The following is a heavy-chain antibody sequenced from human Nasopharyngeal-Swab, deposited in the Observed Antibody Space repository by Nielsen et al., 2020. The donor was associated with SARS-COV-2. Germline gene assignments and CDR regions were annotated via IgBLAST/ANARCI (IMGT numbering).Heavy chain of an antibody. CDR2: ISYSGRT. Sequence: SETLSLTCSVSGGSISLGGYYWSWIRQHPGKGLEWIGYISYSGRTDYNPSLKSRVSISVDTSKNQFSLKLGSVTAADTAVYYCARGDGYYSDYWGQGTLVTVSS. CDR1: GGSISLGGYY. J-gene: IGHJ4*02. CDR3: ARGDGYYSDY. D-gene: IGHD5-24*01. V-gene: IGHV4-31*03.